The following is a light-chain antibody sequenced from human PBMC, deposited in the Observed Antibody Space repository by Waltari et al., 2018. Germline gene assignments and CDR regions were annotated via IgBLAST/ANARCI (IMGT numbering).Light chain of an antibody. V-gene: IGKV3-20*01. J-gene: IGKJ4*01. CDR3: HQYGSSPLT. CDR2: GAS. CDR1: QSVRSSY. Sequence: EIVLTQSPVTRSLSPGERATPSCRASQSVRSSYLAWYQQKPGQAPRLLIFGASSRATDIPDRFSGSGSGTDFTLTISRLEPEDFAVYYCHQYGSSPLTFGGGTKVEIK.